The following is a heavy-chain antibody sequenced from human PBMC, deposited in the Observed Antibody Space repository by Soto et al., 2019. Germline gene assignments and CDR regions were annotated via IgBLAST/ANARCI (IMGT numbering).Heavy chain of an antibody. CDR1: GGSISSGGYY. CDR2: IYYSGST. CDR3: ARVSIVVVVAATRFDP. V-gene: IGHV4-31*03. Sequence: QVQLQESGPGLVKPSQTLSLTCTVSGGSISSGGYYWSWIRQHPGKGLEWIGYIYYSGSTYYKPSLKSRVTIAVDTAKNQCSLKLNSVTAADTAVYYCARVSIVVVVAATRFDPWGQGTLVTVSS. J-gene: IGHJ5*02. D-gene: IGHD2-15*01.